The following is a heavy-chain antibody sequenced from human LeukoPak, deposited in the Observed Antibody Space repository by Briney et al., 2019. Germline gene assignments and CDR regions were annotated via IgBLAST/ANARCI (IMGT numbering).Heavy chain of an antibody. V-gene: IGHV3-30-3*02. CDR2: ISYDGSNK. J-gene: IGHJ4*02. CDR3: AKSGEVVVAATNSRFDY. CDR1: GFTFSSYA. D-gene: IGHD2-15*01. Sequence: PGGSLRLSCAASGFTFSSYAMHWVRQAPGKGLEWVAVISYDGSNKYYADSVKGRFTISRDNSKNTLYLQMNSLRAEDTAVYYCAKSGEVVVAATNSRFDYWGQGTLVTVSS.